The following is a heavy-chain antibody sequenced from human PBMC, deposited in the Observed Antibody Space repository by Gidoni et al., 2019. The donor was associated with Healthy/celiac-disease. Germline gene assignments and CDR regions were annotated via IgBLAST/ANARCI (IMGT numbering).Heavy chain of an antibody. D-gene: IGHD6-6*01. CDR1: GFTFSSYW. J-gene: IGHJ4*02. V-gene: IGHV3-7*01. CDR2: IKQDGSEK. Sequence: EVQLVESGGGLVQPGGSLRLSCEASGFTFSSYWMSWVRQAPGKGLEWVANIKQDGSEKYYVDSVKGRFTISRDNAKNSLYLQMNSLRAEDTAVYYCARDPTARHFDYWGQGTLVTVSS. CDR3: ARDPTARHFDY.